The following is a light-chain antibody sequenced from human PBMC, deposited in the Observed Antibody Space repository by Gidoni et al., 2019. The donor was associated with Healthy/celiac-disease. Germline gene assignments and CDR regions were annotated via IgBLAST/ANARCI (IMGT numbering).Light chain of an antibody. CDR2: DAS. CDR1: QSVSSY. Sequence: EIVLTQSPATLSLSPGERATLSCRASQSVSSYLAWYQQKPGQAPRLLIYDASNRATGIPARCSGSGAGTDFTLTISSLEPEDFAGYYCQQRSNWLTFGGGTKVEIK. V-gene: IGKV3-11*01. CDR3: QQRSNWLT. J-gene: IGKJ4*01.